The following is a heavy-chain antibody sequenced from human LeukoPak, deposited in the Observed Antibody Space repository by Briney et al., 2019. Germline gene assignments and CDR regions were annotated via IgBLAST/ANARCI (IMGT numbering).Heavy chain of an antibody. V-gene: IGHV3-23*01. CDR1: GFTFSSYA. Sequence: GGSLRLSCAASGFTFSSYAMSWVRQAPGKGLVWVSAISGSGGSTYYADSVKGRFTISRDNSKNTLYLQMNSLRAEDTAVYYCAKVYSGYDFYYFDYWGQGTLVTVSS. CDR3: AKVYSGYDFYYFDY. J-gene: IGHJ4*02. D-gene: IGHD5-12*01. CDR2: ISGSGGST.